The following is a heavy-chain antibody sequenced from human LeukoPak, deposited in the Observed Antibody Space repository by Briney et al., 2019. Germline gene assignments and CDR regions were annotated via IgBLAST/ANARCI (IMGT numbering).Heavy chain of an antibody. Sequence: RGSLRLSCAASGFSFSSYWMHWVCQAPGPGMVWVSRINSDGSSTNYADSVKGRFTISRDNAKDTLYLQMNSLRAEDTAVYYCTRDLGRGSNYWGQGTLVTVSS. CDR3: TRDLGRGSNY. D-gene: IGHD1-26*01. V-gene: IGHV3-74*01. CDR1: GFSFSSYW. CDR2: INSDGSST. J-gene: IGHJ4*02.